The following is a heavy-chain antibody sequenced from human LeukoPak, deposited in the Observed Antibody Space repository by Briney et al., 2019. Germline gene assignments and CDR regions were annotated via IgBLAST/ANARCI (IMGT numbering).Heavy chain of an antibody. Sequence: SETLSLTCTVSGGSISSGGCYWSWIRQHPGKGLEWIGYIYYSGSTYYNPSLKSRVTISVDTSKNQFSLKLSSVTAADTAMYYCARRGRHAPDGASDIWGQGTMVTVSS. CDR3: ARRGRHAPDGASDI. V-gene: IGHV4-31*03. CDR1: GGSISSGGCY. J-gene: IGHJ3*02. CDR2: IYYSGST. D-gene: IGHD3-16*01.